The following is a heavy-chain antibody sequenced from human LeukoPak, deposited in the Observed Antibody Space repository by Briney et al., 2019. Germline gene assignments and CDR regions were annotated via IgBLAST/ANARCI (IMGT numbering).Heavy chain of an antibody. Sequence: GGSLRLSCAASGFTFSSYSMNWVRQAPGKGLEWVSSISSSSSYIYYTDSVKGRFTISRDNAKNSLNLQMNSLRAEDTAVYYCASYPNFDYWGQGTLVTVSS. D-gene: IGHD3-16*02. CDR3: ASYPNFDY. V-gene: IGHV3-21*01. CDR1: GFTFSSYS. J-gene: IGHJ4*02. CDR2: ISSSSSYI.